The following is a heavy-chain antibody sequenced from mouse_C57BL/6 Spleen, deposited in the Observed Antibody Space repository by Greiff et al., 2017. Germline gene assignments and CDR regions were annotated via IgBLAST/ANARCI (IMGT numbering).Heavy chain of an antibody. D-gene: IGHD1-1*01. J-gene: IGHJ3*01. CDR2: IRLKSDNYAT. V-gene: IGHV6-3*01. Sequence: EVKVEESGGGLVQPGGSMKLSCVASGFTFSNYWMNWVRQSPEKGLEWVAQIRLKSDNYATHYAESVKGRFTISRDDSKSSVYLQMNNLRAEDTGIYYCTDESYYYGSGGFAYWGQGTLVTVSA. CDR1: GFTFSNYW. CDR3: TDESYYYGSGGFAY.